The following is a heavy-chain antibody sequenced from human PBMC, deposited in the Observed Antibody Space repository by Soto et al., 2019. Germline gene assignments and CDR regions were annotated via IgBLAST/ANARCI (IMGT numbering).Heavy chain of an antibody. CDR1: GFIFSNYA. Sequence: VQLLESGGDLVQPGGSLRLSCAASGFIFSNYAMSWVRQAPGKGLEWVSLIRGSGGPTNYADSVKGRFTVSRDNSKNILLLQMNSLRAEDTAVYYCVKDFRVGYDWTHDWGQGTLVTVSS. V-gene: IGHV3-23*01. CDR3: VKDFRVGYDWTHD. D-gene: IGHD5-12*01. CDR2: IRGSGGPT. J-gene: IGHJ4*02.